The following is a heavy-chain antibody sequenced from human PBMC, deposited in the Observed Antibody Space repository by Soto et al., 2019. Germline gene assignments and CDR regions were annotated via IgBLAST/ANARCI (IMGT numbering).Heavy chain of an antibody. V-gene: IGHV1-2*04. CDR2: INPKSGGT. CDR1: GYTFGSYV. D-gene: IGHD2-8*01. J-gene: IGHJ6*02. Sequence: ASVKVSCKTSGYTFGSYVTTWVRQAPGQGLEWLGRINPKSGGTSTAQKFQGWVTMTTDTSISTASMELTRLTSDDTAIYYCARGDSTDCSNGVCSFFYNHDMDVWGQGTTVTVSS. CDR3: ARGDSTDCSNGVCSFFYNHDMDV.